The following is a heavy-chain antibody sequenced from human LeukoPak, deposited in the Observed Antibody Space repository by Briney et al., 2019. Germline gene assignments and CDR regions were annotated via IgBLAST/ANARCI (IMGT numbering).Heavy chain of an antibody. CDR2: ISWNGYT. J-gene: IGHJ6*03. CDR3: AREGSSTYYYYYMDV. D-gene: IGHD2-2*01. CDR1: GFTFDDYT. V-gene: IGHV3-20*04. Sequence: GGSLRLSCAASGFTFDDYTMSWVRQAPGKGLEWVSGISWNGYTGYADSVRGRFTISRDNAKNSLYLQMNSLRAEDTGLYYCAREGSSTYYYYYMDVWGRGTTVTVSS.